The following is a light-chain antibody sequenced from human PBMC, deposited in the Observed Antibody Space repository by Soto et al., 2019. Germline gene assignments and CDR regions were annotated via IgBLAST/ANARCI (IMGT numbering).Light chain of an antibody. CDR3: QQYNYSPLT. J-gene: IGKJ4*01. CDR2: GAS. Sequence: EIVLTQSPGTLSLSPGERATLSCRASQSVSSTYIAWYQQTFGQAPRLLIYGASSRATGIPDRFSGSGSGTDFTLTISRLEPDDFAVYYCQQYNYSPLTFGGGTKVEIK. CDR1: QSVSSTY. V-gene: IGKV3-20*01.